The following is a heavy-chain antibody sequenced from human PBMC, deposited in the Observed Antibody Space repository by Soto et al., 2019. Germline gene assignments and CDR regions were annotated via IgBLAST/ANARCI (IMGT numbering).Heavy chain of an antibody. CDR1: GGSFSGYY. J-gene: IGHJ4*02. D-gene: IGHD6-6*01. CDR3: ARHSIAASRFDY. Sequence: QVQLQQWGAGLLKPSETLSLTCAVYGGSFSGYYWSWIRQPPGKGLEWIGEINHSGSTNYNPSLKSRVTISVDTSKNQFSLKLSSVTAADTAVYYCARHSIAASRFDYWGQGTLVTVSS. CDR2: INHSGST. V-gene: IGHV4-34*01.